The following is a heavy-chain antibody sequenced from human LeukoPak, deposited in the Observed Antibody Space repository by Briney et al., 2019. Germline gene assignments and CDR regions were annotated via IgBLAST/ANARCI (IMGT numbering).Heavy chain of an antibody. CDR3: ARDSRVLMVVVPAATYSIAARPDY. J-gene: IGHJ4*02. CDR2: INPSGGST. CDR1: GYTFTSYY. D-gene: IGHD2-2*01. Sequence: ASVKVSCKASGYTFTSYYMHWVRQAPGQGLEWMGIINPSGGSTSYAQKFQGRVTMTTDTSTSTAYMELRSLRSDDTAVYYCARDSRVLMVVVPAATYSIAARPDYWGQGTLVTVSS. V-gene: IGHV1-46*01.